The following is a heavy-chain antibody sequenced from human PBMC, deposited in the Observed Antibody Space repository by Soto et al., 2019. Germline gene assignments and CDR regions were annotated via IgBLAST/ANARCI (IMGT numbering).Heavy chain of an antibody. J-gene: IGHJ3*02. Sequence: EVQLVESGGDLVQPGGSLRLSCAASGFSFGTSWMTWVRRAPGKGLEGVANIKKDGSKINYLDSVRGRFTVSRDNAKNSLYLEMNSLGAEDTALYYCARDVSPGSSSLYLDAFDIWGQGTMVTVSS. CDR2: IKKDGSKI. D-gene: IGHD6-13*01. V-gene: IGHV3-7*05. CDR3: ARDVSPGSSSLYLDAFDI. CDR1: GFSFGTSW.